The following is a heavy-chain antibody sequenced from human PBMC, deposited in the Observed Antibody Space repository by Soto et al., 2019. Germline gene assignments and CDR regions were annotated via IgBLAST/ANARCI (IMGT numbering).Heavy chain of an antibody. CDR2: ISAYNSNT. J-gene: IGHJ3*02. V-gene: IGHV1-18*01. CDR1: GYTFTSYG. Sequence: QVQLVQSGAEVKKPGASVKVSCKASGYTFTSYGISWVRQAPGQGLEWVGWISAYNSNTNSAQKLQGRVTMTTDTSTSTAYMELRSLRSDDTAVYYCARDAEYSSRWYRVAVGDDFDIWGQGTMVAVSS. D-gene: IGHD6-13*01. CDR3: ARDAEYSSRWYRVAVGDDFDI.